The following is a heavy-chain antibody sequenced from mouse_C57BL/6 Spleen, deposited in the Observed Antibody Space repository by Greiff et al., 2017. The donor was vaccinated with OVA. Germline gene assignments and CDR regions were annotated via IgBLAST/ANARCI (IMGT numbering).Heavy chain of an antibody. CDR3: ARDYYGSGDY. CDR1: GYTFTSYW. J-gene: IGHJ2*01. V-gene: IGHV1-69*01. CDR2: IDPSDSYT. Sequence: QVQLQQSGAELVMPGASVKLSCKASGYTFTSYWMHWVKQRPGQGLEWIGEIDPSDSYTNYNQKFKGKSTLTVDKSSSTAYMQLSSLTSEDSAVYYCARDYYGSGDYWGQGTTLTVSS. D-gene: IGHD1-1*01.